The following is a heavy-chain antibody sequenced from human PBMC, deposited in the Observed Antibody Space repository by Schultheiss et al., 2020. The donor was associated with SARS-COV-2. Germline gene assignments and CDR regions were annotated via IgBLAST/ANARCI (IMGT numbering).Heavy chain of an antibody. CDR3: ARVGYYYYMDV. V-gene: IGHV3-23*01. J-gene: IGHJ6*03. CDR1: GFTFSGSA. Sequence: GGSLRLSCAASGFTFSGSAMHWVRQAPGKGLEWVSAISGSGGSTYYADSVKGRFTISRDNSKNTLYLQMNSLRAEDTAVYYCARVGYYYYMDVWGKGTTVTVSS. CDR2: ISGSGGST.